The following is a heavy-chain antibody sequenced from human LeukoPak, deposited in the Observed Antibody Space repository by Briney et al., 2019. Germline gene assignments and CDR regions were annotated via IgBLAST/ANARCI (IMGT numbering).Heavy chain of an antibody. V-gene: IGHV1-8*03. J-gene: IGHJ4*02. CDR1: GYTFTSYD. CDR2: MNPNSGNT. D-gene: IGHD3-10*01. CDR3: ARIRAMVRGGPPSFFDY. Sequence: ASVKVSCKASGYTFTSYDISWVRQASGQGLEWMGWMNPNSGNTGYAQKFQGRVTITRNTSISTAYMELSSLRSEDTAVYYCARIRAMVRGGPPSFFDYWGQGTLVTVSS.